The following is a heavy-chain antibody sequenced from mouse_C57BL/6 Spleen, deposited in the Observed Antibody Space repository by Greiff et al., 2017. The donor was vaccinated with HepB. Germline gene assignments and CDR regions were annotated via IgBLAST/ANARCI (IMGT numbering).Heavy chain of an antibody. V-gene: IGHV14-4*01. CDR2: IDPENGDT. J-gene: IGHJ3*01. CDR1: GFNIKDDY. Sequence: EVKLQESGAELVRPGASVKLSCTASGFNIKDDYMHWVKQRPEQGLEWIGWIDPENGDTEYASKFQGKATITADTSSNTAYLQLSSLTSEDTAVYYCTTKDYGRFSWFAYWGQGTLVTVSA. CDR3: TTKDYGRFSWFAY. D-gene: IGHD2-4*01.